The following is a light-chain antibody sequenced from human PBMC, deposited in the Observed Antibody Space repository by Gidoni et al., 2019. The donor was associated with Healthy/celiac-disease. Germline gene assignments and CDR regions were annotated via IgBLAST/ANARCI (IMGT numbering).Light chain of an antibody. CDR2: GAS. CDR3: QQYNNWPTWT. CDR1: QSVSSN. J-gene: IGKJ1*01. Sequence: EIVMTQSPATLSVSPGERATLSCRASQSVSSNLAWYQQKPSQAPRLLIYGASTRATGIPARFSGSVSGTEFTLTISSLQSEDFAVYYCQQYNNWPTWTFGQGTKVEIK. V-gene: IGKV3-15*01.